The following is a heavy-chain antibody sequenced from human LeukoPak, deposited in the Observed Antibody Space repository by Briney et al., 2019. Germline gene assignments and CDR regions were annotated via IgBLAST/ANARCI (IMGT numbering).Heavy chain of an antibody. V-gene: IGHV4-30-4*08. CDR3: ARAFPRGDAFDI. J-gene: IGHJ3*02. D-gene: IGHD3-10*01. CDR1: GGSISSGDYY. CDR2: IYYSGST. Sequence: PSETLSLTCTVSGGSISSGDYYWSWIRQPPGKGLEWIGYIYYSGSTYYNPSLKSRVTISVDTSKNQFSLKLSSVTAADTAVYYCARAFPRGDAFDIWGQGTMVTVSS.